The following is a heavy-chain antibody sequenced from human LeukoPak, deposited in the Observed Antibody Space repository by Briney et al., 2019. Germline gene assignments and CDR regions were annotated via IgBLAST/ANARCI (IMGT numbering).Heavy chain of an antibody. Sequence: ASVKVSCKASGYTFTSYGISWVRQAPGQGLEWMGWISAYNGNTNYAQKLQGRVTMTTDTSTSIAYMELRSLRSDDTAVYYCARGRLVRGVINWFDPWGQGTLVTVSS. CDR2: ISAYNGNT. CDR3: ARGRLVRGVINWFDP. CDR1: GYTFTSYG. D-gene: IGHD3-10*01. J-gene: IGHJ5*02. V-gene: IGHV1-18*01.